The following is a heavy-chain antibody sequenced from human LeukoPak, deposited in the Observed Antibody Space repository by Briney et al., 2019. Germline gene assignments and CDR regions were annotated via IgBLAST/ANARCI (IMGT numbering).Heavy chain of an antibody. V-gene: IGHV4-4*07. CDR1: GGSISSYY. J-gene: IGHJ5*02. CDR3: ARVRCSSTSCYPWFDP. D-gene: IGHD2-2*01. Sequence: SETLSLTCTVSGGSISSYYWSWIRQPAGKGLEWIGRIYTSGSTNYNPSLKSRVTMSVDTSKNQFSLKLSSVTAADTAVYYCARVRCSSTSCYPWFDPWGQGTLVTVSS. CDR2: IYTSGST.